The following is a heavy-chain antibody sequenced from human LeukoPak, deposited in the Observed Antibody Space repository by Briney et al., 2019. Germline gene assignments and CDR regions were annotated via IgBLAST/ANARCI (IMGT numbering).Heavy chain of an antibody. CDR3: ARDHDFWSGYCVLDV. J-gene: IGHJ6*02. CDR1: DYAFTKYS. CDR2: ISGYNGNT. D-gene: IGHD3-3*01. Sequence: ASVKVSCRASDYAFTKYSISWVRQAPGQGLEWMGWISGYNGNTKKAQKFQGRVIMTTDTSTSTAYMELRSLRSDDTAVYYCARDHDFWSGYCVLDVWGQGTTVTVSS. V-gene: IGHV1-18*01.